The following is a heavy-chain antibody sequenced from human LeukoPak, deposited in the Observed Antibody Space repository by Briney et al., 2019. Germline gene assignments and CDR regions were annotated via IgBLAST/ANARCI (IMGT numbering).Heavy chain of an antibody. CDR3: VKVSSGIAGAFDY. CDR1: GGTFSSYA. CDR2: IIPIFGTA. Sequence: SVKVSCKASGGTFSSYAISWVRQAPGQGLEWMGGIIPIFGTANYAQKFQGRVTITADESTSTAYMELSSLRSEDTAVYYCVKVSSGIAGAFDYWGQGTLVTVSS. D-gene: IGHD6-19*01. V-gene: IGHV1-69*01. J-gene: IGHJ4*02.